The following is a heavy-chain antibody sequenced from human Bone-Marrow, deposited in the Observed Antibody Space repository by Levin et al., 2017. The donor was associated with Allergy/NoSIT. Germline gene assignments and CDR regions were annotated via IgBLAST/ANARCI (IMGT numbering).Heavy chain of an antibody. CDR1: GYSFTSYD. Sequence: RASVKVSCKASGYSFTSYDINWVRQATGQGLEWMGWMNPNSGNTGYAQNLQGRVTMTRNTSISTAYMELSSLRSEDTAVYYCARGYGGVAGARHFQHWGQGTLVTVSS. J-gene: IGHJ1*01. D-gene: IGHD6-19*01. CDR3: ARGYGGVAGARHFQH. CDR2: MNPNSGNT. V-gene: IGHV1-8*01.